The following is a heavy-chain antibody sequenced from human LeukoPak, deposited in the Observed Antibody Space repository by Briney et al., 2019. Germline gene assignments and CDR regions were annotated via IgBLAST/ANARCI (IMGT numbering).Heavy chain of an antibody. V-gene: IGHV3-23*01. D-gene: IGHD6-19*01. CDR3: ARDGSGAIYFDY. J-gene: IGHJ4*02. CDR2: ISGSGGST. CDR1: GFTFSSYA. Sequence: GGSLRLSCAASGFTFSSYAMSWVRQAPGKGLESVSAISGSGGSTYYADSVKGRFTISRDNAKNSLYLQMNSLRAEDTAVYYCARDGSGAIYFDYWGQGTLVTVSS.